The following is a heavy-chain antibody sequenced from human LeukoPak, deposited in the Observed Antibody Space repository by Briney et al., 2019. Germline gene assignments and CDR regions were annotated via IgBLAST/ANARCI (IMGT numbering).Heavy chain of an antibody. CDR3: ARINPRTLRPIDY. D-gene: IGHD4-17*01. Sequence: SETLSLTCAVYGGSFSGYYWSWIRQPPGKGLEWIGEINHSGSTNYNPSLKSRVTISVDTSKNQFSLKLSSVTAADTAMYYCARINPRTLRPIDYWGQGTLVTVSS. J-gene: IGHJ4*02. CDR2: INHSGST. CDR1: GGSFSGYY. V-gene: IGHV4-34*01.